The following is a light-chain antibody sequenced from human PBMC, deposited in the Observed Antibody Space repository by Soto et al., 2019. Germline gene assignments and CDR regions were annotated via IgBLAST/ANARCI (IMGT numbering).Light chain of an antibody. V-gene: IGLV1-51*01. CDR3: GTWDSSLSSVV. J-gene: IGLJ2*01. Sequence: QAVVMQPPSVSAAPGQTVTISCSGSSSNIGNNYVSWYQQLPGTAPKLLIYDNNERPSGIPDRFSGSKSGTSATLGITGLQTGDEADYYCGTWDSSLSSVVFGGGTKLTVL. CDR2: DNN. CDR1: SSNIGNNY.